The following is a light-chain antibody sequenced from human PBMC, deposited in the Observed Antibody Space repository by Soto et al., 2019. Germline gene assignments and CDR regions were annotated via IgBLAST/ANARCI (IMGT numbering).Light chain of an antibody. CDR3: QQCSTDWR. J-gene: IGKJ1*01. CDR2: DAS. Sequence: ETQMTPKHSKRAASVESVDPVTLRASQSISSWLAWYHQKPGKAPKLLIYDASSLESGVPSRFCFSRSGTEFTRPLTSLQPGASVTFYGQQCSTDWRYSRGTKVDIK. V-gene: IGKV1-5*01. CDR1: QSISSW.